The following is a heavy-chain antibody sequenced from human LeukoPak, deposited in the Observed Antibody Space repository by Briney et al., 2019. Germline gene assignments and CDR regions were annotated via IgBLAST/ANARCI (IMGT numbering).Heavy chain of an antibody. Sequence: GGSLRLSCEASGFSLSISGMNWVRQAPGKGLEWVSYISSSSDLMSYVDSVKGRFTVSRDNAKNSLFLQMNSLRAEDTAVYYCAKDRDYGDYVYFDLWGRGTLVTVSS. V-gene: IGHV3-48*01. D-gene: IGHD4-17*01. CDR3: AKDRDYGDYVYFDL. CDR1: GFSLSISG. J-gene: IGHJ2*01. CDR2: ISSSSDLM.